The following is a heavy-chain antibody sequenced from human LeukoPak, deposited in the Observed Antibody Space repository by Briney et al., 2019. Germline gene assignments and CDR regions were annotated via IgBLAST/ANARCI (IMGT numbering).Heavy chain of an antibody. D-gene: IGHD6-13*01. J-gene: IGHJ5*02. CDR3: ARQPGIFAATGNLAWDP. V-gene: IGHV4-39*01. CDR2: ISYNGST. Sequence: PSETLSLTCTVSGGSISTSGFSWGWIRQPPGEGLEWIGRISYNGSTYYNPSLKSRVTISVDTSKNQFSLKLSSVTAADTAEYFCARQPGIFAATGNLAWDPWGQGTLVTVSS. CDR1: GGSISTSGFS.